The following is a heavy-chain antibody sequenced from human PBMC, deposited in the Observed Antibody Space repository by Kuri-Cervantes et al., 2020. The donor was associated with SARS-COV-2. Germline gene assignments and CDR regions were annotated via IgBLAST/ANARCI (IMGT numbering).Heavy chain of an antibody. J-gene: IGHJ6*02. V-gene: IGHV1-69*02. CDR3: ASTTEGIAARSNYYYYGMDV. Sequence: SVKVSCKASGGTFSSYTISWVRQAPGQGLEWMGRIIPILGIANYAQKFQGRVTITADKSTSTAYMELSSLRSEDTAVYYCASTTEGIAARSNYYYYGMDVWGQGTTVTVSS. CDR1: GGTFSSYT. D-gene: IGHD6-6*01. CDR2: IIPILGIA.